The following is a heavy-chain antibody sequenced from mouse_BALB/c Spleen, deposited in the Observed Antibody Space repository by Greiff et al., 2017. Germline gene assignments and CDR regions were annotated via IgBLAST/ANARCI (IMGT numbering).Heavy chain of an antibody. V-gene: IGHV5-9-4*01. CDR1: GFTFSSYA. D-gene: IGHD1-1*02. J-gene: IGHJ4*01. Sequence: EVQVVESGGGLVKPGGSLKLSCAASGFTFSSYAMSWVRQSPEKRLEWVAEISSGGSYTYYPDTVTGRFTISRDNAKNTLYLEMSSLRSEDMAMYYCARDYGDAMDYWGQGTSVTVSS. CDR3: ARDYGDAMDY. CDR2: ISSGGSYT.